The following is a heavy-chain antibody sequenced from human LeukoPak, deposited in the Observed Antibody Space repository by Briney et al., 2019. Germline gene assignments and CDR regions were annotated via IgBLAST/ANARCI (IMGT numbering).Heavy chain of an antibody. J-gene: IGHJ4*02. CDR1: LDTLTVYN. D-gene: IGHD6-13*01. CDR2: INPNRGGT. Sequence: GSPSVSRMASLDTLTVYNMHTGPHTPGRGVGCMGWINPNRGGTNYAQKFQGRVTRTRDTSISTAYMELSRLRSDDTAVYDCARVIAAAAHFDYWGQGTLVTVSS. V-gene: IGHV1-2*02. CDR3: ARVIAAAAHFDY.